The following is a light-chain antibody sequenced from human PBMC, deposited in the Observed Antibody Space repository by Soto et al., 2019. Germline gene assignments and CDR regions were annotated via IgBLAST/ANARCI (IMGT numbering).Light chain of an antibody. Sequence: DIQMTQSPSTLSSSVGDRVIITCRASQSIGRWLAWYQQKPGKAPNLLIYKASHLENGVPSRFSGSGSGTEFTLTISSLQPDDFATYYCQQYKSYSPITFGQGTRLEIK. CDR1: QSIGRW. CDR3: QQYKSYSPIT. J-gene: IGKJ5*01. CDR2: KAS. V-gene: IGKV1-5*03.